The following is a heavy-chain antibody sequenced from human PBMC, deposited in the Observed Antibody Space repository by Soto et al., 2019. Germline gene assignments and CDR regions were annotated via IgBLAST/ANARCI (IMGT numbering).Heavy chain of an antibody. D-gene: IGHD1-26*01. J-gene: IGHJ3*02. CDR2: IWYDGSNK. V-gene: IGHV3-33*01. CDR3: ARDHIVCAFDI. Sequence: QVQLVESGGGVVQPGRFLRLSCAASGFTFSCYGMHWVRQAPGKGLEWVAVIWYDGSNKYYADSVKGRFTISRDNSKNTLYLQMNSLRAEDTAVYYCARDHIVCAFDIWGQGTMVTVSS. CDR1: GFTFSCYG.